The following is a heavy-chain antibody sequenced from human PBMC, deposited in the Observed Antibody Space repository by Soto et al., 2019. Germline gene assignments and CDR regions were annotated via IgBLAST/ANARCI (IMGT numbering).Heavy chain of an antibody. Sequence: PSQALSLTCAISGDSVSSNSAAWNWIRQSPSRGLEWLGRTYYRSKWYNDYAVSVKSRITINPDTSKNQFSLQLNSVTPEDTAVYYCARGGSSSWGDYYYYYGMDVWGQGTTVTVSS. V-gene: IGHV6-1*01. D-gene: IGHD6-13*01. CDR1: GDSVSSNSAA. J-gene: IGHJ6*02. CDR2: TYYRSKWYN. CDR3: ARGGSSSWGDYYYYYGMDV.